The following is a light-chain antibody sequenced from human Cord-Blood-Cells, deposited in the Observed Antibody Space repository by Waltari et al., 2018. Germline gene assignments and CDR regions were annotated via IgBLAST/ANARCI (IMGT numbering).Light chain of an antibody. CDR3: SSYTSSSTLV. Sequence: QSALTPPASVSGSPGQSITISCTGTSSDVGCYNYVPWYQQHPGKAPKLMIYDVSNRPSGVSKRFSGSKSGNTASLTISGLQAEDEADYYCSSYTSSSTLVFGTGTKVTVL. CDR1: SSDVGCYNY. V-gene: IGLV2-14*03. J-gene: IGLJ1*01. CDR2: DVS.